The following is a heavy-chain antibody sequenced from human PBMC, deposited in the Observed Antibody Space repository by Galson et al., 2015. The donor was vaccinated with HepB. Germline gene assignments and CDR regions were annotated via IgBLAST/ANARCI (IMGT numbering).Heavy chain of an antibody. CDR1: GGTFSSYA. CDR3: ARRSGIAAAGFKINYYYYGMDV. CDR2: IIPIFGTA. D-gene: IGHD6-13*01. J-gene: IGHJ6*02. Sequence: SVKVSCKASGGTFSSYAISWVRQAPGQGLEWMGGIIPIFGTANYAQKFQGRVTITADESTSTAYMELSSLRSEDTAVYYCARRSGIAAAGFKINYYYYGMDVWGQGTTVTVSS. V-gene: IGHV1-69*13.